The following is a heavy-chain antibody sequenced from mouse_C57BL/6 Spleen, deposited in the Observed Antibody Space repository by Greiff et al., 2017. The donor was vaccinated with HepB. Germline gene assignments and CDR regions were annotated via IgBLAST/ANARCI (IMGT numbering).Heavy chain of an antibody. CDR2: IYPGDGDT. CDR3: ARRAVAYWYFDV. J-gene: IGHJ1*03. CDR1: GYAFSSYW. D-gene: IGHD1-1*01. Sequence: VQLQESGAELVKPGASVKISCKASGYAFSSYWMNWVKQRPGKGLEWIGQIYPGDGDTNYNGKFKGKATLTADKSSSTAYMQLSSLTSEDSAVYYCARRAVAYWYFDVWGTGTTVTVSS. V-gene: IGHV1-80*01.